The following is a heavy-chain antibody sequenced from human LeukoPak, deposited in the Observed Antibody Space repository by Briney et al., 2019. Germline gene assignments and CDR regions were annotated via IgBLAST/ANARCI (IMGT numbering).Heavy chain of an antibody. J-gene: IGHJ3*01. V-gene: IGHV3-23*01. CDR2: ISGSSGST. D-gene: IGHD4-17*01. Sequence: PGGSLRLSCAASGFTFSSYDMSWVRQAPGKGLEWVSAISGSSGSTYYADSVKGRFTISRDNSKNTLYLQMNSLRAEDTAVYYCARASGDSDWGDTFELWGQGTMVTVSS. CDR3: ARASGDSDWGDTFEL. CDR1: GFTFSSYD.